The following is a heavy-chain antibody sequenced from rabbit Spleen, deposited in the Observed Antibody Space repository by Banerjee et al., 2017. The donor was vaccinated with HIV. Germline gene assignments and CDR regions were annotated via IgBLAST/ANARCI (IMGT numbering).Heavy chain of an antibody. CDR3: ARDLTDVIGWNFGW. J-gene: IGHJ6*01. CDR1: GFDFSSSYY. Sequence: QSLEESGGDLVKPGASLTLTCKASGFDFSSSYYMCWVRQAPGKGLEWIACIDTGSPDFTFYASWAKGRFTISKTSSTVDLKMTRLTAADTATYFCARDLTDVIGWNFGWWGPGTLVTVS. CDR2: IDTGSPDFT. V-gene: IGHV1S40*01. D-gene: IGHD4-1*01.